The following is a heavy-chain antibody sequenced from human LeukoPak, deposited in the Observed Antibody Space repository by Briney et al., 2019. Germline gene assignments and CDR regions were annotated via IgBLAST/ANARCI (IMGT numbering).Heavy chain of an antibody. J-gene: IGHJ4*02. D-gene: IGHD1-26*01. CDR2: INSDGSYT. CDR3: AREGGSFDY. V-gene: IGHV3-74*01. Sequence: GGSLRLSCAASGFTFSSYWMHWVRQSPGKGLVWVSHINSDGSYTNYADSVKGRFTISRDNAKNTLYLHMNSPRAEDTAVYYCAREGGSFDYWGQGTLVTVSS. CDR1: GFTFSSYW.